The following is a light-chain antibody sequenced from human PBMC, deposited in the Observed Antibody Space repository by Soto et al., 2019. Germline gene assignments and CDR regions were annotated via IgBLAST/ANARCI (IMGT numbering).Light chain of an antibody. CDR3: QQYGSSGT. CDR2: DVS. J-gene: IGKJ1*01. V-gene: IGKV3-20*01. Sequence: VMTQSPATLSVSPGERATLSCKSSQSARSSLGWYQQKPGQPPRLLIHDVSIRATGIPDRFSGSGSGTDFTLTISRLEPEDFAVYYCQQYGSSGTFGQGTKVDIK. CDR1: QSARSS.